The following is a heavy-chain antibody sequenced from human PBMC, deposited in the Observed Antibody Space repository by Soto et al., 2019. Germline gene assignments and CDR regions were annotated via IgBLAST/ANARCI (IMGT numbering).Heavy chain of an antibody. CDR3: ARRTQLDAGQGDAFDI. CDR1: GYTFTSYG. D-gene: IGHD1-1*01. J-gene: IGHJ3*02. V-gene: IGHV1-18*01. CDR2: ISAYNGNT. Sequence: QVQLVQSGAEVKKPGASVKVSCKASGYTFTSYGISWVRQAPGQGLEWMGWISAYNGNTNYAQKLQGRVTMNADTSTSTAYMELRSLRSDDTAVYYCARRTQLDAGQGDAFDIWGQGKMVTVSS.